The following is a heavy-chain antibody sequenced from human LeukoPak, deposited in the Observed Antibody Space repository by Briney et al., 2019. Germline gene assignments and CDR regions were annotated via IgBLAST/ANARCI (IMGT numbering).Heavy chain of an antibody. CDR3: ARGDIVATIGY. CDR1: GGSFSGYY. CDR2: INHSGST. V-gene: IGHV4-34*01. J-gene: IGHJ4*02. Sequence: SETLSLTCAVYGGSFSGYYWSWIRQPPGKGLEWIGEINHSGSTNHNPSLKSRVTISVDTSKNQFSLKLSSVTVADTAVYYCARGDIVATIGYWGQGTLVTVSS. D-gene: IGHD5-12*01.